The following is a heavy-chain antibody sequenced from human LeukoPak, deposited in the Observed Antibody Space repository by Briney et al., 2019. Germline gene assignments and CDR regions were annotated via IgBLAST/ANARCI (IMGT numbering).Heavy chain of an antibody. CDR2: IYHSGST. CDR3: ASHNWNLPFDY. J-gene: IGHJ4*02. Sequence: KTSETLSLTCTVSGYSISSGYYWGWIRQPPGKGLEWIGSIYHSGSTYYNPSLKSRVTISVDTSKNQFSLKLSSVTAADTAVYYCASHNWNLPFDYWGQGTLVTVSS. CDR1: GYSISSGYY. D-gene: IGHD1-20*01. V-gene: IGHV4-38-2*02.